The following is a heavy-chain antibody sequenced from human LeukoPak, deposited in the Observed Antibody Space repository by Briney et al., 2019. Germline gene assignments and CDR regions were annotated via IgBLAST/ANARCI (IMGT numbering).Heavy chain of an antibody. D-gene: IGHD1-26*01. V-gene: IGHV4-59*08. CDR1: GASVNSYY. CDR3: ARSGSRPSGGAFDL. CDR2: LYYSGSN. J-gene: IGHJ3*01. Sequence: PSETLSLTCTVSGASVNSYYWSWIRQPPGKGLQWIAYLYYSGSNNFNPSLKSRLTIPVDTSKNQFSLKLNSVTAADTAMYYCARSGSRPSGGAFDLWGQGTMVTVSS.